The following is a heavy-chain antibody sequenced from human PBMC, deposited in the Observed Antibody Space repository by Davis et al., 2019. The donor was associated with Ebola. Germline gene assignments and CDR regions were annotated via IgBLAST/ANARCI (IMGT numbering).Heavy chain of an antibody. J-gene: IGHJ6*02. Sequence: GESLKISCAASGFTFSSYAMSWVRQAPGKGLEWVSAISGSGGSTYYADSVKGRFTISRDNSKNTLYLQMNSLRAEDTAVYYCAKESVAAAGSFYYYYGMDVWGQGTTVTVSS. V-gene: IGHV3-23*01. D-gene: IGHD6-13*01. CDR1: GFTFSSYA. CDR2: ISGSGGST. CDR3: AKESVAAAGSFYYYYGMDV.